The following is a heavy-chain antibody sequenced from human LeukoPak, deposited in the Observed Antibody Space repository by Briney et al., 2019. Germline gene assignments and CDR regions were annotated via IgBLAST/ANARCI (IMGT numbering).Heavy chain of an antibody. J-gene: IGHJ3*02. Sequence: SVKVSCKASGGTFSSYAISWVRQAPGQGLEWMGRIIPILGIANYAQKFQGRVTITADKSTSTAYMELSSLRSEDTAVYHCAGPSGGYDSSGYAFDIWGQGTMVTVSS. CDR3: AGPSGGYDSSGYAFDI. V-gene: IGHV1-69*04. D-gene: IGHD3-22*01. CDR2: IIPILGIA. CDR1: GGTFSSYA.